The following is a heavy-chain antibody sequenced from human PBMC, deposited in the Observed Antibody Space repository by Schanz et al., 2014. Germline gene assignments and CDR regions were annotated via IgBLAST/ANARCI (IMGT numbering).Heavy chain of an antibody. CDR3: ARPRFDYGEVDY. Sequence: QAQLMESGGGVVQPGTSLILSCSVSGFSLNTYGIHWFRQPAGKGLEWVAVIWSDGSGKYYADSVKGRFTISRDNAKNSLYLQMNSLRAEDTAVYYCARPRFDYGEVDYWGQGTLVTVSS. CDR1: GFSLNTYG. J-gene: IGHJ4*02. CDR2: IWSDGSGK. D-gene: IGHD4-17*01. V-gene: IGHV3-33*03.